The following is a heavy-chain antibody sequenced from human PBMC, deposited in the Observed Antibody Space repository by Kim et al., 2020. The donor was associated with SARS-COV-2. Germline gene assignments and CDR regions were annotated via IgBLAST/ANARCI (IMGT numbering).Heavy chain of an antibody. CDR1: GYTSTNYA. D-gene: IGHD3-10*01. J-gene: IGHJ5*02. V-gene: IGHV1-3*01. Sequence: ASVKVSCKASGYTSTNYAIHWVRQAPGQGLEWMGWINAGNGITKYSQNFQGRVTITRDTSASTAYMELSSLRSEDTAVYYCARVFRGAVGGTQNNWFDPWGQGTLVTVSS. CDR2: INAGNGIT. CDR3: ARVFRGAVGGTQNNWFDP.